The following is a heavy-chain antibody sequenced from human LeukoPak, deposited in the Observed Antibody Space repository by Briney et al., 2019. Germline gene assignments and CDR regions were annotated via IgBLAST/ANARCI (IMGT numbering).Heavy chain of an antibody. CDR2: IIPIFGTA. CDR3: ASRLYCSNTRCRNFPFAY. CDR1: GGTFSTYA. J-gene: IGHJ4*02. V-gene: IGHV1-69*13. Sequence: SVRVSCKASGGTFSTYAINWVREAPGQGLEWMGGIIPIFGTANYAQKFQDRVTITADESTSTAYMELSSLRSEDTAIYYCASRLYCSNTRCRNFPFAYWGQGTLVTVSS. D-gene: IGHD2-2*01.